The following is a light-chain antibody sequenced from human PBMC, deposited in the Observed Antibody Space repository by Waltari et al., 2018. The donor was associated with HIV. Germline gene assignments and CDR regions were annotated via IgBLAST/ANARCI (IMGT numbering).Light chain of an antibody. CDR3: SSYTSSSTLVV. CDR2: DVS. J-gene: IGLJ2*01. CDR1: RTLVGRYAY. Sequence: QAPLPQPPPPCGSLGQPLPISSTRTRTLVGRYAYVSCYQQHPGNAPKLLIYDVSNRPSGGSNRFSGSKSGNTASLTIAGLQAEDEADYYCSSYTSSSTLVVFGGGTKLTVL. V-gene: IGLV2-14*03.